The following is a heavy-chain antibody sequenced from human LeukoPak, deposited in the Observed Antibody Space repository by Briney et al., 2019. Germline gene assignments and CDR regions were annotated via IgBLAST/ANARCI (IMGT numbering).Heavy chain of an antibody. CDR2: TSWNSGSV. D-gene: IGHD6-19*01. J-gene: IGHJ6*02. CDR3: ARKSAIAVACYYYGMDV. Sequence: GGSLRLSCAASGFTSADYAMHWVRQAPGKGLEWVAGTSWNSGSVGYADSVKGRFTISRDNAKNSLYLQMNSLRAEDTAVYHCARKSAIAVACYYYGMDVWGQGTTVTVSS. V-gene: IGHV3-9*02. CDR1: GFTSADYA.